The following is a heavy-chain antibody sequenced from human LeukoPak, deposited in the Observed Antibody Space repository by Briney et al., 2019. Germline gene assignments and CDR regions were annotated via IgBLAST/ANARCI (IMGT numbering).Heavy chain of an antibody. CDR1: GGSIGSSNW. CDR2: IYHSGST. Sequence: SGTLSLTCAVSGGSIGSSNWWSWVRQPPGKGLEWIGEIYHSGSTNYNPSLKSRVTISVDRSKNQFSLKLSSVTAAGTPVYYCARGAKPGYCSSTSCPPLDYWGQGTLVTVSS. D-gene: IGHD2-2*01. J-gene: IGHJ4*02. CDR3: ARGAKPGYCSSTSCPPLDY. V-gene: IGHV4-4*02.